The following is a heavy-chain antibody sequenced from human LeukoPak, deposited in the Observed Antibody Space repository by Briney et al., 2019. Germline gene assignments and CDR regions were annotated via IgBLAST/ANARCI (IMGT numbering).Heavy chain of an antibody. CDR3: AKDFLQWELLGYFDY. CDR1: GFTFSSYG. CDR2: IRYDGSNK. J-gene: IGHJ4*02. Sequence: GGSLRLSCAASGFTFSSYGMHWVRQAPGKGLEWVAFIRYDGSNKYYADSVKGRFTISRDNSKNTLYLQMNNLRAEDTAVYYCAKDFLQWELLGYFDYWGQGTLVTVSS. D-gene: IGHD1-26*01. V-gene: IGHV3-30*02.